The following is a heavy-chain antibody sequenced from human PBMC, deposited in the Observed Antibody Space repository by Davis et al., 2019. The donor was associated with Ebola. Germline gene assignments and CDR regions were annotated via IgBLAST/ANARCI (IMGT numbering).Heavy chain of an antibody. CDR2: IYYSGST. V-gene: IGHV4-61*01. CDR1: GDSISSGHYY. D-gene: IGHD6-13*01. Sequence: SETLSLTCTVSGDSISSGHYYWSWIRQPPGKGLEWIGYIYYSGSTNYNPSLKSRVTISVDTSKNQFSLKLSSVTAADTAVYYCARLYSSLVGMDVWGQGTTVTVSS. CDR3: ARLYSSLVGMDV. J-gene: IGHJ6*02.